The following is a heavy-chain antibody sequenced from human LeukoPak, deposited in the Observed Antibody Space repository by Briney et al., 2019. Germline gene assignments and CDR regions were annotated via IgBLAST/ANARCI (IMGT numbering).Heavy chain of an antibody. J-gene: IGHJ6*02. CDR1: GGSISSSNW. D-gene: IGHD6-13*01. CDR2: IYHSGST. V-gene: IGHV4-4*02. Sequence: SETLSLTCAVSGGSISSSNWWSWVRQPPGQGLAWIGEIYHSGSTNYNPSLKSRVTISVDKSKNQFSLKLSSVTAADTAVYYCARVAAAGTYVYYYYGMDVWGQGTTVTVSS. CDR3: ARVAAAGTYVYYYYGMDV.